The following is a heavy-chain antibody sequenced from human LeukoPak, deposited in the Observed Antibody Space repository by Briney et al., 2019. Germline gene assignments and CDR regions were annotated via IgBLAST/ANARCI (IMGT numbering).Heavy chain of an antibody. CDR3: ARDYGDYLFDY. V-gene: IGHV1-2*02. CDR2: INPNSGGT. Sequence: GASVTVSCTASGYTFTGYYMHWVRQAPGQGLEWMGWINPNSGGTNYAQNFQGRVTMTRDTSISTAYMELSRLRSDDTAVYYCARDYGDYLFDYWGQGTLVTVSS. J-gene: IGHJ4*02. D-gene: IGHD4-17*01. CDR1: GYTFTGYY.